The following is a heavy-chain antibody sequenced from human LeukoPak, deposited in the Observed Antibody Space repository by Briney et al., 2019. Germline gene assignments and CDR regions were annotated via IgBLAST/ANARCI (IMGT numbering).Heavy chain of an antibody. D-gene: IGHD5-18*01. CDR1: GFTFSSYA. J-gene: IGHJ4*02. Sequence: GGSLRLSCAASGFTFSSYAISWVRQAPGKGLEWVSAISGSGGSTYYADSVKGRFTISRDNSKNTLYLQMNSLRAEDTAVYYCAKGYSYGPSKYYFDYWGQGTLVTVSS. V-gene: IGHV3-23*01. CDR2: ISGSGGST. CDR3: AKGYSYGPSKYYFDY.